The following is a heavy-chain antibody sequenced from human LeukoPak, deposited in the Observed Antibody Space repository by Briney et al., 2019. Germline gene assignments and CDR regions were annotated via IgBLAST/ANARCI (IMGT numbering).Heavy chain of an antibody. J-gene: IGHJ4*02. CDR2: ISDYNGNT. D-gene: IGHD6-19*01. Sequence: ASVKVSCKASGYTFTSYGISWVRQAPGQGLEWMGWISDYNGNTNYAQKLQGRVTMTTDTSTSTAYMELRSLRSDDTAVYYCARRSSSGWYSGGDYFDYWGQGNLVTVSS. V-gene: IGHV1-18*01. CDR1: GYTFTSYG. CDR3: ARRSSSGWYSGGDYFDY.